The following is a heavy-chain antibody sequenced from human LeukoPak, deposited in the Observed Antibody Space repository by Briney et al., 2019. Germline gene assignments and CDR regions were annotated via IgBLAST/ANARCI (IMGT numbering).Heavy chain of an antibody. CDR3: AREYYHDSSGYLRLYYFDY. CDR2: IYPGDSDT. V-gene: IGHV5-51*01. Sequence: GESLKISCKGSGYSFTSYWIGWVRQMPGKGLEWMGIIYPGDSDTRYSPSFRGQVTISADKSISTAYLQWSSLKASDTAMYYCAREYYHDSSGYLRLYYFDYWGQGTLVTVSS. J-gene: IGHJ4*02. D-gene: IGHD3-22*01. CDR1: GYSFTSYW.